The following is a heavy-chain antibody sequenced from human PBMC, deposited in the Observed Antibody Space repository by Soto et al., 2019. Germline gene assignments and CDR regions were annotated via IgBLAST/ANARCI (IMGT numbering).Heavy chain of an antibody. V-gene: IGHV4-39*01. CDR3: ASPTLGAFDI. Sequence: PSETLSLTCTVSGGSISSSNYYRRWIRQPPGKGLEWIGSIYYSGSTSYNSSLKSRVTISVDTSKNQFSLRLSSVTAADRAVYYCASPTLGAFDIWGQGTMVTVSS. J-gene: IGHJ3*02. D-gene: IGHD3-16*01. CDR2: IYYSGST. CDR1: GGSISSSNYY.